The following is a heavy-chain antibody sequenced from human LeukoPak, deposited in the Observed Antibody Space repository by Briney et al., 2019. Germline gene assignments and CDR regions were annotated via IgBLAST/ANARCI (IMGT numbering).Heavy chain of an antibody. V-gene: IGHV4-61*01. D-gene: IGHD6-13*01. CDR2: IYYSGST. CDR3: AREAAAGTYFQH. J-gene: IGHJ1*01. CDR1: GGSVSSGSYY. Sequence: PSETLSLTCTVSGGSVSSGSYYRSWIRQPPGKGLEWIGYIYYSGSTNYNPSLKSRVTISVDTSKNQFSLKLSSVTAADTAVYYCAREAAAGTYFQHWGQGTLVTVSS.